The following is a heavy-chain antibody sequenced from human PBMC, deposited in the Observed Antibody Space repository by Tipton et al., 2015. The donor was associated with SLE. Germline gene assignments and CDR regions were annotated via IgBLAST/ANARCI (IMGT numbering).Heavy chain of an antibody. J-gene: IGHJ4*02. D-gene: IGHD2-15*01. CDR3: ARSVLAYRSGAFDF. CDR1: GGSISSNY. Sequence: TLSLTCSVSGGSISSNYWIWIRQPPGKGLEWIGYVSDGGGTNHNPSLKSRVTISVDPAKNQFSLKLTSVTAADTAVYYCARSVLAYRSGAFDFWGQGTLVTVSS. V-gene: IGHV4-59*08. CDR2: VSDGGGT.